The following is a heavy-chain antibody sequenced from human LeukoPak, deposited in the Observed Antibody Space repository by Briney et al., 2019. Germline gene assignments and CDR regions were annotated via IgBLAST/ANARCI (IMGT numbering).Heavy chain of an antibody. CDR3: ARLGRYCSGGSCSYNI. CDR1: GYTFTSYY. V-gene: IGHV1-8*01. D-gene: IGHD2-15*01. Sequence: ASVNVSCKAYGYTFTSYYINWVRQATGQGLEWMGWMNPNSGNTVYAHKFQGRVTMTRNTSISTAYMELSSLRSEDTAVYYCARLGRYCSGGSCSYNIWGQGTMVTVSS. J-gene: IGHJ3*02. CDR2: MNPNSGNT.